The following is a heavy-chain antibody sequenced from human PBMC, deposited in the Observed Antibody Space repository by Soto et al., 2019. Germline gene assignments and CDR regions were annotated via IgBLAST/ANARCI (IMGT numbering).Heavy chain of an antibody. CDR2: ISYDGINK. CDR3: ARSPQPTRGIHWYFDL. CDR1: GFTSNTYG. D-gene: IGHD1-26*01. V-gene: IGHV3-30*03. Sequence: QVQLVESGGGVVQPGRSLGLSCAASGFTSNTYGMHWVRQAPGKGLEWVAAISYDGINKYYVDSVKGRFTISRDNSKNTLYVQMNSLRAEDTALYYCARSPQPTRGIHWYFDLWGRGILVTVSS. J-gene: IGHJ2*01.